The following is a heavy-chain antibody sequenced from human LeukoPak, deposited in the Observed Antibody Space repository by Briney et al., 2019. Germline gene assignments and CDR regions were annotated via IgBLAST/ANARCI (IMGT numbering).Heavy chain of an antibody. CDR3: ARVRYCSTNRCYDREFDN. J-gene: IGHJ4*02. D-gene: IGHD2-2*01. CDR1: GGSISNYY. Sequence: SETLSLTCTVSGGSISNYYWSWIRQPPGRGLEWIGYIYYSGNTNYNPSLKSRVTISVDTSKNQFSLKLNSVTAADTAVYYCARVRYCSTNRCYDREFDNWGQGTLVTVSS. V-gene: IGHV4-59*01. CDR2: IYYSGNT.